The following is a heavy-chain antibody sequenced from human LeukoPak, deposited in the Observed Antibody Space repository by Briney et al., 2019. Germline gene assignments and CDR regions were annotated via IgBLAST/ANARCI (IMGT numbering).Heavy chain of an antibody. CDR2: IIPIFGTA. CDR1: GYTFTGYY. Sequence: SVKVSCKASGYTFTGYYMHWVRQAPGQGLEWMGGIIPIFGTANYAQKFQGRVTITTDESTSTAYMELSSLRSEDTAVYYCAYTSCYSACPNWFDPWGQGTLVTVSS. V-gene: IGHV1-69*05. CDR3: AYTSCYSACPNWFDP. J-gene: IGHJ5*02. D-gene: IGHD2-2*01.